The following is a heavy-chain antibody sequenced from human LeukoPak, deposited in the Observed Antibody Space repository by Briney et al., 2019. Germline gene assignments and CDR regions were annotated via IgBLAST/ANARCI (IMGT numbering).Heavy chain of an antibody. D-gene: IGHD6-19*01. CDR2: ISTYNGDT. V-gene: IGHV1-18*01. J-gene: IGHJ4*02. Sequence: ASVKVSCKASGYSFTYYAISWVRQAPGQGLEWMGWISTYNGDTRYARKFQGGVTLTTDTSTSTGYMEMGSLTSDDTAVYYCARDPSNTGGWNPYFDYWGQGTLVTVSS. CDR3: ARDPSNTGGWNPYFDY. CDR1: GYSFTYYA.